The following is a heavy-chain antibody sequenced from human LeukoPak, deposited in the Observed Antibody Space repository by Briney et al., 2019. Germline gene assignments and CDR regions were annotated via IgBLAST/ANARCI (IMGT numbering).Heavy chain of an antibody. D-gene: IGHD3-22*01. J-gene: IGHJ6*02. V-gene: IGHV4-59*08. Sequence: PSETLSLTCTVSGGPISSYYWRWIRQPPGKGLEWIGYIYYSGSTNYNPSLKSRVTISVDTSKNQFSLKLSSVTAADTAVYYCASQYYYDSSGYSYYYGMDVWGQGTTVTVSS. CDR1: GGPISSYY. CDR2: IYYSGST. CDR3: ASQYYYDSSGYSYYYGMDV.